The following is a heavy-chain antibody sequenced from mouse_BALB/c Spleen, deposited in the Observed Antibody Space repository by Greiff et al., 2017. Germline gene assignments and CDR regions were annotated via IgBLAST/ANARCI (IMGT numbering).Heavy chain of an antibody. Sequence: EVQRVESGGGLVKLGGSLKLSCAASGFTFSSYYMSWVRQTPEKRLELVAAINSNGGSTYYPDTVKGRFTISRDNAKNTLYLQMSSLKSEDTALYYCARRDGYDEAWFAYWGQGTLVTVSA. CDR2: INSNGGST. D-gene: IGHD2-2*01. CDR1: GFTFSSYY. CDR3: ARRDGYDEAWFAY. V-gene: IGHV5-6-2*01. J-gene: IGHJ3*01.